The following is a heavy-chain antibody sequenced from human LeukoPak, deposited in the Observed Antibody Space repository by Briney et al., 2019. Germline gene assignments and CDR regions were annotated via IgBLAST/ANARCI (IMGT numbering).Heavy chain of an antibody. J-gene: IGHJ5*01. CDR1: GFTISSYA. CDR3: ARDCRLNCARQPGFDS. D-gene: IGHD1-1*01. Sequence: PGESLRLSCAASGFTISSYAMNWVRQAPGKGLEWVSYISSSSSPINYADSVKGRFTISRDNAKNSLYLQMNSLRDEDTAVYYCARDCRLNCARQPGFDSWGQGTLVTVSS. CDR2: ISSSSSPI. V-gene: IGHV3-48*02.